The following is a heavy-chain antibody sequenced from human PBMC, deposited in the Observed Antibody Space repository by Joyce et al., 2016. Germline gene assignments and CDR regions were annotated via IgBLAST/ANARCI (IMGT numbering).Heavy chain of an antibody. CDR2: INTYSGDT. CDR1: GYTFTNYG. Sequence: QAQLVQSGAEVKKPGASVKVSCRASGYTFTNYGISWGRQAPGQGLEWMSLINTYSGDTRYLQKFQGRVTMTTDTSTSTAYMELRSLRSDDTAVYFCARDQGYASSWEQRFDYWGQGTLVSVSS. CDR3: ARDQGYASSWEQRFDY. J-gene: IGHJ4*02. D-gene: IGHD6-13*01. V-gene: IGHV1-18*01.